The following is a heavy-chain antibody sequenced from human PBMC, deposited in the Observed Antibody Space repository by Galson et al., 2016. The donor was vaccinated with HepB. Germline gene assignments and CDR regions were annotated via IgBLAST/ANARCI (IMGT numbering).Heavy chain of an antibody. CDR1: GYIFATYT. CDR2: SDGGSRHI. V-gene: IGHV1-3*01. D-gene: IGHD3-22*01. CDR3: ARGRSGSHYSDSGAYYFVPDN. Sequence: SVKVSCKASGYIFATYTIHWVRQAPGQSLEWMGWSDGGSRHIEHSQKFQGGVTITRDTSARTAYMELSRLISEDTAVYYCARGRSGSHYSDSGAYYFVPDNWGQGTLVTVSS. J-gene: IGHJ4*02.